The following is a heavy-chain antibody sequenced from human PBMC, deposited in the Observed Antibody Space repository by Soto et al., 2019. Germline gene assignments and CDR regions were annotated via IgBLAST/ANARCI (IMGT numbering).Heavy chain of an antibody. D-gene: IGHD5-12*01. V-gene: IGHV3-7*05. CDR1: GFTFSSYW. Sequence: GGSLRLSCAASGFTFSSYWMSWVRQAPGKGLEWVANIKQDGSEKYYVDSVKGRFTISRDNAKNSLYLQMNSLRAEDTAVYYCARSLFSYDPTSYYFDYWGQGTLVTVSS. CDR3: ARSLFSYDPTSYYFDY. J-gene: IGHJ4*02. CDR2: IKQDGSEK.